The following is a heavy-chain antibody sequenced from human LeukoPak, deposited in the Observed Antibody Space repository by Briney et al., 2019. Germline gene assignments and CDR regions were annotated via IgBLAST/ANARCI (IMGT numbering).Heavy chain of an antibody. V-gene: IGHV3-48*03. CDR1: GFTFSSYE. CDR2: ISSSGSTI. J-gene: IGHJ4*02. CDR3: ARIVGATHY. Sequence: PGGSLRLSCAASGFTFSSYEMNWVRQAPGKGLEWVSYISSSGSTIYYADSVKGRFTISRDNAKNSLYLQMNSPRAEDTAVYYCARIVGATHYWGQGTLVTVSS. D-gene: IGHD1-26*01.